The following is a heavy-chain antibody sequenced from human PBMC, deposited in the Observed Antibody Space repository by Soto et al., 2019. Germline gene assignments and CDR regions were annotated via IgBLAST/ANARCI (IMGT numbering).Heavy chain of an antibody. Sequence: PSETLSLTXTVSGDSISSSNYFWGWIRQPPGKGLEWIGTIFYSGSTYYNPSLKSRVTISVDTSKNQFSLRLISVTAADTALYYCARRYGWLYFDYWGQGSLVTVSS. CDR1: GDSISSSNYF. D-gene: IGHD6-19*01. V-gene: IGHV4-39*01. CDR2: IFYSGST. J-gene: IGHJ4*02. CDR3: ARRYGWLYFDY.